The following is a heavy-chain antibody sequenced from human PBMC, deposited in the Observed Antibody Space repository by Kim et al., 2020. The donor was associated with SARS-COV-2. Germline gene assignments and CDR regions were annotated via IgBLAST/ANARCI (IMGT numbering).Heavy chain of an antibody. Sequence: GESLKISCKGSGYSFTSYWISWVRQMPGKGLEWMGRIDPSDSYTNYSPSFQGHVTISADKSISTAYLQWSSLKASDAAMYYCARQGEAVTATNYYYYGMDVWGQGTTVTVSS. CDR3: ARQGEAVTATNYYYYGMDV. CDR1: GYSFTSYW. J-gene: IGHJ6*02. CDR2: IDPSDSYT. V-gene: IGHV5-10-1*01. D-gene: IGHD2-21*02.